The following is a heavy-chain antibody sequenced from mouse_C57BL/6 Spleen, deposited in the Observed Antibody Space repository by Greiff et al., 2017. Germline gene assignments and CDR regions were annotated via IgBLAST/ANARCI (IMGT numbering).Heavy chain of an antibody. CDR1: GYAFSSYW. J-gene: IGHJ2*01. V-gene: IGHV1-80*01. CDR2: IYPGDGDT. CDR3: ARSGAQATDLDY. D-gene: IGHD3-2*02. Sequence: QVQLQQSGAELVKPGASVKISCKASGYAFSSYWMNWVKQRPGKGLEWIGQIYPGDGDTNYNGKFKGKATLTADKSSSTAYMQLSSLTSEDSAVYFCARSGAQATDLDYWGQGTTLTVSS.